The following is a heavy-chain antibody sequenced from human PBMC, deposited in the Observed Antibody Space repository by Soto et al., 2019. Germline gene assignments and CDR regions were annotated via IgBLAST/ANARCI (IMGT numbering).Heavy chain of an antibody. Sequence: GVSLRLSCGASGFPFRSYGMHWVRQAPGKGLEWVAVISYDGSNKYYADSVKGRFTISRDNSKNTLYLQMNSLRAEDTAVYYCAILVILTGRSERSETYGTDVWGQVSTVIV. CDR3: AILVILTGRSERSETYGTDV. V-gene: IGHV3-30*03. D-gene: IGHD3-9*01. CDR2: ISYDGSNK. J-gene: IGHJ6*01. CDR1: GFPFRSYG.